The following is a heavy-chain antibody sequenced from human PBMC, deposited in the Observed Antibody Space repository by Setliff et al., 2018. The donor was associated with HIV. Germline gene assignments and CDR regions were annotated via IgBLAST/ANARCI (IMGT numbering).Heavy chain of an antibody. V-gene: IGHV1-46*01. D-gene: IGHD2-15*01. CDR2: INTRKGDA. J-gene: IGHJ4*02. CDR1: GYSFTGHS. Sequence: ASVKVSCKASGYSFTGHSVHWLRQAPGLGPEWLAVINTRKGDAIVARNFQGRVTLARDTSTNTVYMELISLTSEDTAVYYCATLGSCPNSRCPNYWGQGTLVTVSS. CDR3: ATLGSCPNSRCPNY.